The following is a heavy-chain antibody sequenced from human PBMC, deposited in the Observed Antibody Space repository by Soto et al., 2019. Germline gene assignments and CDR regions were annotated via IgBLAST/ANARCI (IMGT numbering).Heavy chain of an antibody. CDR2: IWYDGSNK. CDR1: GFPFSSYG. V-gene: IGHV3-33*01. CDR3: ARPVRPAVTKGFMGY. D-gene: IGHD4-17*01. J-gene: IGHJ4*02. Sequence: QVQLVESGGGVVQPGRSLRLSCAASGFPFSSYGMHWVRQAPGKGLEWVAVIWYDGSNKYYADSVKGRFTISRDNSKNPLYLQMTGLRAEDTAVYYCARPVRPAVTKGFMGYWGQGTLVSVSS.